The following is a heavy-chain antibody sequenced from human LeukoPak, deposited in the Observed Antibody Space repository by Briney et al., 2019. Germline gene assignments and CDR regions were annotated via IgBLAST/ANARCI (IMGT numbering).Heavy chain of an antibody. Sequence: SETLSLTCAVYGGSFSGYYWSWIRQPPGKGLEWIGEINHSGSTNYNPSLKSRVTISVDTSKNQFSLKLSSVTAADTAVYYCARYFGAYWGQGTLVTVSP. CDR3: ARYFGAY. J-gene: IGHJ4*02. CDR2: INHSGST. CDR1: GGSFSGYY. D-gene: IGHD2-21*01. V-gene: IGHV4-34*01.